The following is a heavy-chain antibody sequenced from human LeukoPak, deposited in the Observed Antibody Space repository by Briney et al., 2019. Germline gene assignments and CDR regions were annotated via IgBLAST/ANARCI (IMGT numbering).Heavy chain of an antibody. J-gene: IGHJ4*02. Sequence: GGPLRLSCAASGFTFSNYAMSWVRQAPGKGLEWVSAVSGSGSNTDYADAAKGRFTISRDNSKNTLYLQMNSLRVEDTAVYYCAKGPSAYCSGGSCYVSYWGQGTLVTVSS. CDR3: AKGPSAYCSGGSCYVSY. CDR2: VSGSGSNT. V-gene: IGHV3-23*01. D-gene: IGHD2-15*01. CDR1: GFTFSNYA.